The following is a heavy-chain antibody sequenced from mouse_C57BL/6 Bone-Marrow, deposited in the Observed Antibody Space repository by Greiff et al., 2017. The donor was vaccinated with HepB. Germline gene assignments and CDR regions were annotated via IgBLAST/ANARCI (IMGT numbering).Heavy chain of an antibody. D-gene: IGHD1-1*01. J-gene: IGHJ4*01. CDR3: ARSSYYYGSSYAMDY. CDR2: IDPSDSYT. V-gene: IGHV1-69*01. CDR1: GYTFTSYW. Sequence: VKLQQPGAELVMPGASVKLSCKASGYTFTSYWMHWVKQRPGQGLEWIGEIDPSDSYTNYNQKFKGKSTLTVDKSSSTAYMQLSSLTSEDSAVYYCARSSYYYGSSYAMDYWGQGTSVTVSA.